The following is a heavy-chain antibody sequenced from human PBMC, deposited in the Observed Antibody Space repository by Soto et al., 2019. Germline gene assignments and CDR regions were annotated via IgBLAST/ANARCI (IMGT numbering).Heavy chain of an antibody. CDR3: ARKSKNYSDAFDI. D-gene: IGHD2-15*01. V-gene: IGHV1-69*13. J-gene: IGHJ3*02. Sequence: GASVKLSCTASGGTLSSYAISWVRQAPGQGLEWMGGIIPIFGTANYAQKFQGRVTITADESTSTAYMELSSLRSEDTAVYYCARKSKNYSDAFDIGAQGTMVT. CDR1: GGTLSSYA. CDR2: IIPIFGTA.